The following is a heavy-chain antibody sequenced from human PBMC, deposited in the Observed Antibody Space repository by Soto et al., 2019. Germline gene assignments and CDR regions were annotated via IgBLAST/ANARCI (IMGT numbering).Heavy chain of an antibody. J-gene: IGHJ4*02. CDR2: ISHDEGNK. CDR1: EFTFSTYP. V-gene: IGHV3-30-3*02. Sequence: QVLLVESGGGVVQPGGSLRLSCTASEFTFSTYPMHWVRQAPGKGLEWVAVISHDEGNKFYGDSMKGRFTISRDNSKNTLYLQMSSLRSDDTAVYYCAKWPPSPKMGVTTHWGQGTLVSVSS. D-gene: IGHD1-26*01. CDR3: AKWPPSPKMGVTTH.